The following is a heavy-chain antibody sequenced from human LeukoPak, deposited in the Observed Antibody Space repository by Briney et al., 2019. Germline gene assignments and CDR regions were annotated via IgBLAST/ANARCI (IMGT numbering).Heavy chain of an antibody. CDR2: ISGSGGST. Sequence: QPGASLRLSCAASGFTFSSYAMSGGRQAPGKGLEWASIISGSGGSTYYADSVKGRFTISRDNSKNTLYLQMNSLRAEDTAVYYCAAQRWLQLPFDYWGQGTLVTVSS. CDR1: GFTFSSYA. CDR3: AAQRWLQLPFDY. V-gene: IGHV3-23*01. J-gene: IGHJ4*02. D-gene: IGHD5-24*01.